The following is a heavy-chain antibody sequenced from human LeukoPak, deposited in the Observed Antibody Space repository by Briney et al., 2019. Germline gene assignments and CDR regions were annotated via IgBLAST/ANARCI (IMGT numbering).Heavy chain of an antibody. J-gene: IGHJ5*02. CDR1: GDNVSSNSVT. V-gene: IGHV6-1*01. D-gene: IGHD2-2*01. CDR2: TYYRSTWYN. Sequence: LSQTLSLTCAISGDNVSSNSVTWNWIRQSPSRGLEWLGRTYYRSTWYNDYAVSVRGRITVNPDTSKNQFSLHLNSVTPEDTAVYYCARRLTQYDCFDPWGQGILVTVSS. CDR3: ARRLTQYDCFDP.